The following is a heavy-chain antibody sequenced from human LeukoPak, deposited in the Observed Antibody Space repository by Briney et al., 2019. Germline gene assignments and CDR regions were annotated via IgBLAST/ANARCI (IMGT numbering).Heavy chain of an antibody. V-gene: IGHV3-64D*06. CDR2: ISKNGDRA. Sequence: GGSLRLSCSASGFTFSRYGMNWARQAPGKGLEYVSAISKNGDRAYYADSVKGRFTISRDNSKNTLYLQMSSLSIEDTAVYYCVKDLDWNDGYWGQGTLVTVSS. CDR3: VKDLDWNDGY. J-gene: IGHJ4*02. CDR1: GFTFSRYG. D-gene: IGHD1-1*01.